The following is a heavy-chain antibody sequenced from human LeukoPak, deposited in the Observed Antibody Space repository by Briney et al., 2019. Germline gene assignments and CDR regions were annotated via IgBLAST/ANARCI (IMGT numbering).Heavy chain of an antibody. D-gene: IGHD6-13*01. CDR1: GFTFSGYW. V-gene: IGHV3-7*01. J-gene: IGHJ4*02. Sequence: GGSLRLSCAASGFTFSGYWMSWVRQAPGKGLEWVSNINRSGSDTQYVDSVKGRFTISRDNAKNSLYLQMNSLRAEDTAVYYCARVSKSSSVYWGEGSLVTVSS. CDR2: INRSGSDT. CDR3: ARVSKSSSVY.